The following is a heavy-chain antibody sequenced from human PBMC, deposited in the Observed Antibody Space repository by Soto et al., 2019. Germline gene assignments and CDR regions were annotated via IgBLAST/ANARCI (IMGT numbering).Heavy chain of an antibody. CDR3: ARLRDYGSRSYVSRYYYYYGMDV. J-gene: IGHJ6*02. Sequence: SETLSLTCTVSGGSISSSSYYWGWIRQPPGKGLEWIGSIYYSGSTYYNPSLKSRVTISVDTSKNQFSLKLSSVTAADTAVYYCARLRDYGSRSYVSRYYYYYGMDVWGQGTTVTV. CDR2: IYYSGST. V-gene: IGHV4-39*01. CDR1: GGSISSSSYY. D-gene: IGHD3-10*01.